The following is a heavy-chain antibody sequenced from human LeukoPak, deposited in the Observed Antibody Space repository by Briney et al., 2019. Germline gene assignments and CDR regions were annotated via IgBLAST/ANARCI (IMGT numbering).Heavy chain of an antibody. CDR3: AKGPSSGYSSGWFDY. CDR2: IRDSGGST. D-gene: IGHD6-19*01. V-gene: IGHV3-23*01. CDR1: GFTFSSYA. J-gene: IGHJ4*02. Sequence: PGGSLRLSCAASGFTFSSYAMSWVRQAPGKGLEWVSAIRDSGGSTYYADSVKGRFTISRDNSKNTLYLQMNSLRAEDTAIYYCAKGPSSGYSSGWFDYWGQGTLVTVSS.